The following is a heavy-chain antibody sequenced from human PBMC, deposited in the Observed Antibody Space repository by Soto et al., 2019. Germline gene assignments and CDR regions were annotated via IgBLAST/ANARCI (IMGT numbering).Heavy chain of an antibody. D-gene: IGHD3-10*01. J-gene: IGHJ5*02. CDR1: GGSISSGDYY. Sequence: QXQLQESGPGLVKPSQTLSLTCTVSGGSISSGDYYWSWIRQPPGKGLEWIGYIYYSGSTYYNPSLKSRVTISVDTSKNQFSLKLSSVTAADTAVYYCAREGSADGSGTGFDPWGQGTLVTVSS. CDR3: AREGSADGSGTGFDP. CDR2: IYYSGST. V-gene: IGHV4-30-4*01.